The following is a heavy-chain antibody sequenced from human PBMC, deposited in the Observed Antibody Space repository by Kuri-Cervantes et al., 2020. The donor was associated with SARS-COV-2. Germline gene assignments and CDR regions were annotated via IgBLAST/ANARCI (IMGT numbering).Heavy chain of an antibody. CDR3: AREIPSAAGDDY. CDR1: GFTFSSYS. Sequence: GGSLRLSCAASGFTFSSYSMNWVRQAPGKGLEWVSSISSSSSYIYYADSVKGRFTISRDNAKNSLYLQMNSLRAEDTAVYYCAREIPSAAGDDYWGQGTLVTVSS. V-gene: IGHV3-21*01. CDR2: ISSSSSYI. D-gene: IGHD6-13*01. J-gene: IGHJ4*02.